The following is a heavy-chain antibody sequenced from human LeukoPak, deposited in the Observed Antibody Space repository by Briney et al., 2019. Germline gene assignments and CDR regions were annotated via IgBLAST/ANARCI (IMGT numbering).Heavy chain of an antibody. J-gene: IGHJ4*02. CDR3: ARQGYSSSWYFDY. CDR1: GGSISSSSYY. Sequence: SETLSLTCTVSGGSISSSSYYWGWIRQPPGKGLEWIGSIYYNGSTYYNPSLKSRVTISVDTSKNQFSLKLSTVTAADTAVYYCARQGYSSSWYFDYWGQGTLVTVSS. V-gene: IGHV4-39*01. CDR2: IYYNGST. D-gene: IGHD6-13*01.